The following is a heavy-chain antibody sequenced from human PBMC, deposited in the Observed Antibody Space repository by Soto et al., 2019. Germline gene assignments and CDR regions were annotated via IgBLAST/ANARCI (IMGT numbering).Heavy chain of an antibody. CDR1: GFTFNHYA. D-gene: IGHD4-17*01. Sequence: VQLLESGGGLVQPGGSLRLACTASGFTFNHYAMTWVRQAPGRGLEWVASVSGRGGSKKYADSVKGRFIISRDNSNSTLYLQMDSLGGEDTAVYYCAKDSTVTTSLYFYYYGFDVWGQWTTVTVSS. V-gene: IGHV3-23*01. CDR3: AKDSTVTTSLYFYYYGFDV. CDR2: VSGRGGSK. J-gene: IGHJ6*01.